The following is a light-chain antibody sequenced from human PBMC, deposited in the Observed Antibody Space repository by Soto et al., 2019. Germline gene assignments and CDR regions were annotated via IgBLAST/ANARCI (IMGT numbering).Light chain of an antibody. CDR3: AAWDDSLSPNYV. CDR2: DVS. CDR1: SSDVGSYKY. J-gene: IGLJ1*01. Sequence: QSVLTQPASVSGSPGQSITISCTGTSSDVGSYKYVSWYQQHPGKAPKLMIYDVSNRPSGVSNRFAGSKSGTTASLAICGLRSEDEGDYYCAAWDDSLSPNYVFGTGTKVTVL. V-gene: IGLV2-14*03.